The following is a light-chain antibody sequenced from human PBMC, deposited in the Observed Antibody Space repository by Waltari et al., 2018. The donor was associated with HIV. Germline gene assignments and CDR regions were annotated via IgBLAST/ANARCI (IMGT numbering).Light chain of an antibody. J-gene: IGLJ1*01. CDR1: ALSKQY. V-gene: IGLV3-25*03. CDR3: QSADISGTHLFV. Sequence: SNDLTQSSSVSVSPVQTARITCSGDALSKQYSYWYQHKPGQAPLLLIYKDTERPAEIPERFAGSSSGTTATLTITGVQPEDEADYYCQSADISGTHLFVFAAGTKVTVL. CDR2: KDT.